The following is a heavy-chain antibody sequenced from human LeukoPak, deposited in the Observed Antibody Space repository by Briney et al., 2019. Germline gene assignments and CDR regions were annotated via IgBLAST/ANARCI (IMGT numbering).Heavy chain of an antibody. J-gene: IGHJ5*02. V-gene: IGHV5-51*01. Sequence: RGESLKISCKGYGDRFTSYWVAWVRQMPGKGLEWMGIIFPGDSDTRYSPSIQGQFTISVDRSISTAYLQWSRLKASDTAIYYCARRPLPSHTWLAPWGQGTLVTVSS. CDR1: GDRFTSYW. CDR3: ARRPLPSHTWLAP. CDR2: IFPGDSDT.